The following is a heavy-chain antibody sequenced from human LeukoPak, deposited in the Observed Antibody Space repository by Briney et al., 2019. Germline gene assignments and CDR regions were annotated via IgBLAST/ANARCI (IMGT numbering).Heavy chain of an antibody. V-gene: IGHV1-69*13. CDR3: ARDIPPHVRNWFDP. CDR1: GGTFSIYA. Sequence: SVKVSCKASGGTFSIYAISWVRQAPGQGLEWMGGIIPIFGTANYAQKFQGRVTITADESTSTAYMELSSLRSEDTAVYYCARDIPPHVRNWFDPWGQGTLVTVSS. D-gene: IGHD2-21*01. CDR2: IIPIFGTA. J-gene: IGHJ5*02.